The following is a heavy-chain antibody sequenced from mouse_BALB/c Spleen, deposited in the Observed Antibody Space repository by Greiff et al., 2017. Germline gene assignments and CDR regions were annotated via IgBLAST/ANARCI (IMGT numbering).Heavy chain of an antibody. D-gene: IGHD2-3*01. Sequence: QVQLQQPGAELVKPGASVKLSCKASGYTFTSYWMHWVKQRPGQGLEWIGEINPSNGRTNYNEKFKSKATLTVDKSSSTAYMQLSSLTSEDSAVYYCADGYYAVYAMDYWGQGTSVTVSS. CDR1: GYTFTSYW. CDR3: ADGYYAVYAMDY. CDR2: INPSNGRT. J-gene: IGHJ4*01. V-gene: IGHV1S81*02.